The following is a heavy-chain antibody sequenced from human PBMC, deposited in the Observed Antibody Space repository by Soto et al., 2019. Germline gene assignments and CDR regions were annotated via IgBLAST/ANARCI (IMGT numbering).Heavy chain of an antibody. CDR2: IYSGGRN. V-gene: IGHV4-4*07. D-gene: IGHD6-13*01. CDR1: GGSISSFY. Sequence: AETLSLTCTVSGGSISSFYWSWIRQPAGKGLEWIGRIYSGGRNNYNPSLKSGATMSVDTSKNQFSLRLRSVTAADTAMDYCWRGSSRWDYWGQGTLVTVSS. CDR3: WRGSSRWDY. J-gene: IGHJ4*02.